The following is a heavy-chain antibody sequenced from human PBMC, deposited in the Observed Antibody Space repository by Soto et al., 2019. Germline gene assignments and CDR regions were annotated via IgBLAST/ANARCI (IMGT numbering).Heavy chain of an antibody. Sequence: QLQLQESGPGLVKPSETLSLTCTVSGASISSSSDYWGWIRQPPGKGLEWIGSIYSGGCTYYSPSLKCRVTMSGDKSNTEFSLKLSSVTAADTAVYYCARRSDHGFASWYFDLWCRGTLVTVSS. V-gene: IGHV4-39*01. CDR2: IYSGGCT. CDR3: ARRSDHGFASWYFDL. CDR1: GASISSSSDY. J-gene: IGHJ2*01. D-gene: IGHD3-10*01.